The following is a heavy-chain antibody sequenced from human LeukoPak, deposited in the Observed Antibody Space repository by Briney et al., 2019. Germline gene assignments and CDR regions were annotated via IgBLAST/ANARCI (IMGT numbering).Heavy chain of an antibody. V-gene: IGHV3-21*01. J-gene: IGHJ4*02. CDR3: ARDTSDEYSSSWEYYFDY. D-gene: IGHD6-13*01. CDR2: ISSSSSYI. CDR1: GFTFSSYS. Sequence: GGSLRLSCAASGFTFSSYSMNWVRQAPGKGLEWVSSISSSSSYIYYADSVKGRFTISRDNAKNSLYLQMNSLRAEDTAVYYCARDTSDEYSSSWEYYFDYWGQGTLVTVSS.